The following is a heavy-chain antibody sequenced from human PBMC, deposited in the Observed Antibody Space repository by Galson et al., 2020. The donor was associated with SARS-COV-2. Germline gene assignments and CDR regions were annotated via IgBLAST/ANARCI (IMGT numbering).Heavy chain of an antibody. J-gene: IGHJ4*02. Sequence: GGSLRLSCAASGFTFSSYGMHWVRQAPGKGLEWVAVISYDGSNKYYADSVKGRFTISRDNSKNTLYLQMSSLRPEDTSMYYCVTTTAGGSYRYFDSWGQGTLVTVSS. CDR3: VTTTAGGSYRYFDS. CDR2: ISYDGSNK. D-gene: IGHD3-16*02. V-gene: IGHV3-30*03. CDR1: GFTFSSYG.